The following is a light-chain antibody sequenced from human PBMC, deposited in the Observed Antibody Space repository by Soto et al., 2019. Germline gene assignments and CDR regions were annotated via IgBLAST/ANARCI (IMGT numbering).Light chain of an antibody. CDR2: TAS. Sequence: DIQMTQSPSTLSASVGDRVTITCRASQSISSWLAWYQQKPGKAPKLLIYTASSLESGVPSRFSGSGSGTEFTLTISSLQPDDFATYNCQQYNSYSYTFGQGTKLEIK. CDR1: QSISSW. J-gene: IGKJ2*01. CDR3: QQYNSYSYT. V-gene: IGKV1-5*03.